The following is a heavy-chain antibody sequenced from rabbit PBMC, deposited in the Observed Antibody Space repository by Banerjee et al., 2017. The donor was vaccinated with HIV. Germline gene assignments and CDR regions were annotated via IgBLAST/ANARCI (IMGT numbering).Heavy chain of an antibody. D-gene: IGHD1-1*01. Sequence: QSLEESGGDLVKPGTSLTLTCTASGFSFSSGYDMCWVRQAPGKGLEWIACIYTGGSDNTYYASWAKGRFTISKTSSTTVTLQLTSLTVADTATYFCARDFSSGSVGLFNFGLWGPGTLVTVS. J-gene: IGHJ6*01. CDR2: IYTGGSDNT. CDR1: GFSFSSGYD. CDR3: ARDFSSGSVGLFNFGL. V-gene: IGHV1S40*01.